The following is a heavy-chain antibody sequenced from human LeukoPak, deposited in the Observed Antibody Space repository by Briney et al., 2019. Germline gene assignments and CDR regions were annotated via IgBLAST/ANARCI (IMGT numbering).Heavy chain of an antibody. J-gene: IGHJ6*03. D-gene: IGHD6-13*01. CDR1: GGSFSGYY. V-gene: IGHV4-34*01. Sequence: SETLSLTCAVYGGSFSGYYWSRIRQPPGKGLEWIGEINHSGSTNYNPSLKSRVTISVDTSKNQFSLKLSSVTAADTAVYYCARSEGIAAYYYYMDVWGKGTTVTVPS. CDR2: INHSGST. CDR3: ARSEGIAAYYYYMDV.